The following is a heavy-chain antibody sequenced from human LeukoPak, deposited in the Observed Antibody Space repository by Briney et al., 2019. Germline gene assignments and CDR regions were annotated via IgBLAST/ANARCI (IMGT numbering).Heavy chain of an antibody. D-gene: IGHD3-10*01. Sequence: PGGSLRLSCAASGFTFSSYWMSWVRQAPGKGLEWVANIKQDGSEKYYVDSVKGRFTISRDNAKNSLYSQMNSLRAVDTAVYYCARLAVRRSNDAFDMWGQGTMVTVSS. J-gene: IGHJ3*02. CDR1: GFTFSSYW. CDR2: IKQDGSEK. CDR3: ARLAVRRSNDAFDM. V-gene: IGHV3-7*01.